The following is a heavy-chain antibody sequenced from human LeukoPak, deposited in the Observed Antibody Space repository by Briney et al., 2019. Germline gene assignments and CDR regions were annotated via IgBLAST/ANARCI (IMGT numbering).Heavy chain of an antibody. CDR1: GFTFSSYA. Sequence: PGGSLRLSCAASGFTFSSYAMHWVRQAPGKGLEWVSVIYSGGSTYYADSVKGRFTISRDNSKNTLYLQMNSLRAEDTAVYYCARDRMIQARYYYYGMDVWGQGTTVTVSS. D-gene: IGHD3-22*01. CDR2: IYSGGST. V-gene: IGHV3-53*01. J-gene: IGHJ6*02. CDR3: ARDRMIQARYYYYGMDV.